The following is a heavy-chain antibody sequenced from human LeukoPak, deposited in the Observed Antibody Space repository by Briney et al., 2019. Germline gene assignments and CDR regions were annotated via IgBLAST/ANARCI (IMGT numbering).Heavy chain of an antibody. CDR3: ARRSGSPPDVFDI. CDR2: ISSSGSTI. D-gene: IGHD1-26*01. V-gene: IGHV3-11*04. Sequence: GGSLRLSCAASGFTFSDYYMSWIRQAPGKGLEWVSYISSSGSTIYYADSVKGRFTIPRDNAKNSLYLQMNSLRAEDTAVYYRARRSGSPPDVFDIWGQGTMVTVSS. J-gene: IGHJ3*02. CDR1: GFTFSDYY.